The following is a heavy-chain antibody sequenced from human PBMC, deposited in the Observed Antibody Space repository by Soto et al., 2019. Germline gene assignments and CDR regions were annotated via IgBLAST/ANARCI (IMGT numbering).Heavy chain of an antibody. CDR1: GDSISGSPYF. CDR2: VFYDAYT. J-gene: IGHJ4*02. V-gene: IGHV4-39*02. CDR3: AREQAAVPHY. D-gene: IGHD6-13*01. Sequence: QVRLQESGPGLVMPSETLSLTCTVSGDSISGSPYFWGWIRQPPGKRLEWIGSVFYDAYTLYTPSLKSRATIYVDTSRNQFYLTLTSVAAADTAIYFCAREQAAVPHYWGQGILVTVSS.